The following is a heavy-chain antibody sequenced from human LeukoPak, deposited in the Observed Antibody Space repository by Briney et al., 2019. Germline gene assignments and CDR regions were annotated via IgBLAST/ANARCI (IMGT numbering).Heavy chain of an antibody. CDR1: GFTFSSYW. V-gene: IGHV3-7*01. CDR3: AREPMWGGYGQDRNDY. CDR2: IKQDGSEK. D-gene: IGHD5-12*01. J-gene: IGHJ4*02. Sequence: PGGSLRLSCAASGFTFSSYWMSWVRQAPGKGLEWVANIKQDGSEKYYVDSVKGRFTISRDNAKNSLYLQMNSLRAEDTAVYYCAREPMWGGYGQDRNDYWGQGTLVTVSS.